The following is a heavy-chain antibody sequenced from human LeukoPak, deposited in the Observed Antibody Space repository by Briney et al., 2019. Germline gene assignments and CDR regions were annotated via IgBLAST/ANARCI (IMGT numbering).Heavy chain of an antibody. J-gene: IGHJ6*03. CDR3: ASGSLGDGYGVGDYYQYMDV. D-gene: IGHD5-24*01. Sequence: ASVKVSCRASGGTFNSYAISWVRQAPGQGLEWMGGIMPLFGTANYAQEFQGRVTFTTDESASTAYMEVSSLRSEDTAVYYCASGSLGDGYGVGDYYQYMDVWGKGTTVTVSS. V-gene: IGHV1-69*05. CDR1: GGTFNSYA. CDR2: IMPLFGTA.